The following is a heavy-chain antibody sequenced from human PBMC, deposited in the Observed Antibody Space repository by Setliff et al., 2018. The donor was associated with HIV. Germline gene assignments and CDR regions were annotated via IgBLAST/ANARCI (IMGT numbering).Heavy chain of an antibody. CDR1: GFTFSTYA. CDR2: ISNSGGDT. Sequence: PGGSLRLSCAASGFTFSTYATSWVRQAPGKGLEWVSAISNSGGDTYYADSVKGRFTISRDNSKNTLYLQMNSLRAEDTAVYYCVRDLMWAFDIWGQGTMVTVSS. CDR3: VRDLMWAFDI. J-gene: IGHJ3*02. V-gene: IGHV3-23*01. D-gene: IGHD2-21*01.